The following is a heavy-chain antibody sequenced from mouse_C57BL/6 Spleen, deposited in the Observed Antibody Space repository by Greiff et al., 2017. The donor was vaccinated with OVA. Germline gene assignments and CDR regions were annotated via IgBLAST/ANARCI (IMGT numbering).Heavy chain of an antibody. Sequence: VQLQQSGPELVKPGASVKISCKASGYTFTDYYMNWVKQSHGKSLEWIGDINPNNGGTSYNQKFKGKATLTVDKSSSTAYMELRSLTSEDSAVYYCARSGNYGNYRARDYWGQGTSGTVSS. CDR2: INPNNGGT. V-gene: IGHV1-26*01. CDR1: GYTFTDYY. D-gene: IGHD2-1*01. J-gene: IGHJ4*01. CDR3: ARSGNYGNYRARDY.